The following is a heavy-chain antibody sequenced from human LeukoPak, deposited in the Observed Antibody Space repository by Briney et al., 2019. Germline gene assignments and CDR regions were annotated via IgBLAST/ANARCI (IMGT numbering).Heavy chain of an antibody. CDR3: ANKGGYGASDY. Sequence: GGSLRLSCAASGFTFSSYAMSWVRQAPGKGLEWVSGISGSGGNTYYADSVKGRFTISRDNSKNTLYLQMNSLRAEDAAVYYCANKGGYGASDYWGQGTLVTVSS. CDR2: ISGSGGNT. J-gene: IGHJ4*02. V-gene: IGHV3-23*01. CDR1: GFTFSSYA. D-gene: IGHD4-17*01.